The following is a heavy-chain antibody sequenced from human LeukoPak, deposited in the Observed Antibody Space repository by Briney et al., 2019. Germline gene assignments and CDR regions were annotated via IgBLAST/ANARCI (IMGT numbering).Heavy chain of an antibody. J-gene: IGHJ6*03. CDR3: ARGGHMAAAGTGYYYMDV. CDR2: IKQDGSEK. CDR1: GFTFSSYW. Sequence: GGSLRLSCAASGFTFSSYWMSWVRQAPGKGLEWVANIKQDGSEKYYVDSVKGRFTISRDNAKNSLYLQMNSLRAEDTAVYYCARGGHMAAAGTGYYYMDVWGKGTTVTVSS. V-gene: IGHV3-7*01. D-gene: IGHD6-13*01.